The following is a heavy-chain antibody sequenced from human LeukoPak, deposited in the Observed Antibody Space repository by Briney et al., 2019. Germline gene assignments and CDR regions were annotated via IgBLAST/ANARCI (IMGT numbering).Heavy chain of an antibody. D-gene: IGHD6-13*01. Sequence: GASLEISCKGSGSIFTNYWIGWVRQLPGKGLEWMGIIYPGDSDTRYSPSFQGQVTISADKSLSTAYLQWNSLKASDTAIYYCARPCYSISWSNAFDSWGQGTKVTVSS. J-gene: IGHJ3*02. CDR2: IYPGDSDT. V-gene: IGHV5-51*01. CDR1: GSIFTNYW. CDR3: ARPCYSISWSNAFDS.